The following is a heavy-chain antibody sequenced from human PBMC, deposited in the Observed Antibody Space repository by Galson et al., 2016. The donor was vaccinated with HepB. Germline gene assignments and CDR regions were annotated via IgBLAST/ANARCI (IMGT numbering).Heavy chain of an antibody. D-gene: IGHD5/OR15-5a*01. Sequence: SVKVSCKASGGSFSDYAITWVRQAPGQGLEWMGGIVPMFGTKNHARKFQGRVTITADESTSTAYMELSSLRSDDTAMYYCARIYSRVSYLNNGAQAWGIWGPGTMVTVSS. CDR2: IVPMFGTK. V-gene: IGHV1-69*13. J-gene: IGHJ3*02. CDR1: GGSFSDYA. CDR3: ARIYSRVSYLNNGAQAWGI.